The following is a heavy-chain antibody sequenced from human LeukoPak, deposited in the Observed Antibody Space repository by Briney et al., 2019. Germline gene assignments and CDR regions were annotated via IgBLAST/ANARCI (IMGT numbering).Heavy chain of an antibody. CDR2: IYHSGST. V-gene: IGHV4-4*02. Sequence: SETPSLTCAVSGGYISSSNWWSWVRQPPGKGLEWIGEIYHSGSTNYNPSLKSRVTISVDKSKNQFSLKLSSVTAADTAVYYCARGSGELRVPLDYWGQGTLVTVSS. CDR3: ARGSGELRVPLDY. J-gene: IGHJ4*02. CDR1: GGYISSSNW. D-gene: IGHD1-26*01.